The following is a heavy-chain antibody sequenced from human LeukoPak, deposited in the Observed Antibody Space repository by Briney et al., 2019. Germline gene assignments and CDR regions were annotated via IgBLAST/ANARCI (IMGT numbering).Heavy chain of an antibody. CDR1: GFTFSTSW. Sequence: GGSLRLSCAASGFTFSTSWMNWVRQAPGKGLEWVASINEDGSEKYYVDSVKGRLTVSRDNAKNSLYLQMNSLRAEDTALYYCAKDMMAIVGGTTSAFDMWGQGTMVTVSS. CDR2: INEDGSEK. J-gene: IGHJ3*02. CDR3: AKDMMAIVGGTTSAFDM. V-gene: IGHV3-7*03. D-gene: IGHD1-26*01.